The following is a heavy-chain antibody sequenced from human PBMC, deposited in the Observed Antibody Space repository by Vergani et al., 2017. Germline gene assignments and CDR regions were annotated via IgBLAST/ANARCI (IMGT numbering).Heavy chain of an antibody. Sequence: QVQLVQSGAEVKKPGALVKVSCKASGYTFTSYGISWVRQAPGQGLEWMGWISAYNGNTNYAQKLQGRVTMTTDTSTRSAYMELRSLGADDTAVYYCAGDSLRLGVYCSSASCRNWIDPWGQGTLVTVSS. CDR1: GYTFTSYG. D-gene: IGHD2-2*01. CDR2: ISAYNGNT. V-gene: IGHV1-18*01. J-gene: IGHJ5*02. CDR3: AGDSLRLGVYCSSASCRNWIDP.